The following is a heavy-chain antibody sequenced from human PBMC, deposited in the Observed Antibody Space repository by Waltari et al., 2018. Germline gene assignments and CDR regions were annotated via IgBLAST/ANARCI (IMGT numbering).Heavy chain of an antibody. Sequence: QLQLQESGPGLVKPSETLSLTCTVSGGSISSYYWSWIRQPPGKGLEWIEYIYYSGSTNYNPSLKSRVTISVDTSKNQFSLKLSSVTAADTAVYYCARVGSDDYGDPLYDWFDPWGQGTLVTVSS. CDR3: ARVGSDDYGDPLYDWFDP. J-gene: IGHJ5*02. V-gene: IGHV4-59*01. D-gene: IGHD4-17*01. CDR2: IYYSGST. CDR1: GGSISSYY.